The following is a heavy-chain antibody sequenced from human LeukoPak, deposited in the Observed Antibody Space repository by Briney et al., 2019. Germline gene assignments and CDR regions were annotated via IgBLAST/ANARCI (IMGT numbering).Heavy chain of an antibody. CDR2: TYYSGST. Sequence: SESLSLTCTVSGGSISSSTYYWGWIRQPPGKGLEWIGSTYYSGSTYYNPSLKSRVTISLDTSKNQFSLKVRSVTAADTAVYYCAKDYCGDGSCYSFHVFDYWGQGTLVTVSS. D-gene: IGHD2-15*01. V-gene: IGHV4-39*07. J-gene: IGHJ4*02. CDR3: AKDYCGDGSCYSFHVFDY. CDR1: GGSISSSTYY.